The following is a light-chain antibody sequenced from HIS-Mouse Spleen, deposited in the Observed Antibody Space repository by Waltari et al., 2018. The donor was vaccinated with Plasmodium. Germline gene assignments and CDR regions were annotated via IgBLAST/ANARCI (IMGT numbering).Light chain of an antibody. Sequence: SYELTQPPSVSVSPGQTARLTCSGAALPKQYAYLYQQKSGQAPVLVIYEDSKRPSGIPERFSGSSSGTMATLTISGAQVEDEADYYCYSTDSSGNHRVFGGGTKLTVL. CDR1: ALPKQY. J-gene: IGLJ3*02. CDR3: YSTDSSGNHRV. CDR2: EDS. V-gene: IGLV3-10*01.